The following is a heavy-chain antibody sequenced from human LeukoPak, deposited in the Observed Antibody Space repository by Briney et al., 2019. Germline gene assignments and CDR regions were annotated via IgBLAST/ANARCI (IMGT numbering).Heavy chain of an antibody. CDR3: AKDNATVIDY. CDR2: ISGDGGST. V-gene: IGHV3-43*02. CDR1: GFTFDDYA. Sequence: GGSLGLSCAASGFTFDDYAMHWGRQATGKGLERVSLISGDGGSTYYADSVKGRFTISRDNSKNSLYLQMNSLRTEDTALYYCAKDNATVIDYWGQGTLVTVSS. D-gene: IGHD4-17*01. J-gene: IGHJ4*02.